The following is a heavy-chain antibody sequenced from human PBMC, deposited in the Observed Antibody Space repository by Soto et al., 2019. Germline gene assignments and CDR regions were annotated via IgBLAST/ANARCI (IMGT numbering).Heavy chain of an antibody. CDR1: GYTFTSYD. CDR3: ARGSAPAATFDY. V-gene: IGHV1-8*01. Sequence: QVQLVQSGAEVKKPGASVKVFCKASGYTFTSYDINWVRQATGHGLEWMGWMNPNSGNTGYAQKFQGRVTMTRNTSISTAYMELSSLRSEDTAVYYCARGSAPAATFDYWGQGTLVTVSS. D-gene: IGHD6-13*01. J-gene: IGHJ4*02. CDR2: MNPNSGNT.